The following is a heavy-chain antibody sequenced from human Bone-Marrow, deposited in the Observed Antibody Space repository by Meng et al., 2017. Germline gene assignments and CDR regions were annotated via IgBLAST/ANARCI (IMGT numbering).Heavy chain of an antibody. CDR1: GGSFSGYY. D-gene: IGHD2-2*02. CDR2: INHSGST. CDR3: AGGSGSPEYCSSTSCYSGGWFDP. J-gene: IGHJ5*02. V-gene: IGHV4-34*01. Sequence: QVQLQQWGAGLLKPSETLSLTCAVYGGSFSGYYWSWIRQPPGKGLEWIGEINHSGSTNYNPSLKSRVTISVDTSKNQFSLKLSSVTAADTAVYYCAGGSGSPEYCSSTSCYSGGWFDPWGQGTLVTVSS.